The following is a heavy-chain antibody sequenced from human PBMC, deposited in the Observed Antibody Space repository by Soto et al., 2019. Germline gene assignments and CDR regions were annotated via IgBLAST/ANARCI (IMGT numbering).Heavy chain of an antibody. V-gene: IGHV4-39*01. CDR3: ARLSAVTRVLPYGMDV. J-gene: IGHJ6*02. CDR1: GGSISSSSYY. CDR2: IYYSGST. Sequence: QLQLQESGPGLVKPSETLSLTCTVSGGSISSSSYYWGWIRQPPGKGLEWIGSIYYSGSTYYNPSLNSRLTISVATSKNQFSLKLSSVTGAETAVYYCARLSAVTRVLPYGMDVWGQGTTVTVSS. D-gene: IGHD4-17*01.